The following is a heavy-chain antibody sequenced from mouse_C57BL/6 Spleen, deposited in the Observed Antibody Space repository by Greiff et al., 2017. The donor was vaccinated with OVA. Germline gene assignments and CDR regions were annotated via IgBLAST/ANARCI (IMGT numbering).Heavy chain of an antibody. D-gene: IGHD2-4*01. CDR3: ARRGITTRYYFDY. CDR1: GYTFTSYW. CDR2: IHPNSGST. Sequence: VQPQQPGAELVKPGASVKLSCKASGYTFTSYWMHWVKQRPGQGLEWIGMIHPNSGSTNYNEKFKSKATLTVDKSSSTAYMQLSSLTSEDSAVYYCARRGITTRYYFDYWGQGTTLTVSS. V-gene: IGHV1-64*01. J-gene: IGHJ2*01.